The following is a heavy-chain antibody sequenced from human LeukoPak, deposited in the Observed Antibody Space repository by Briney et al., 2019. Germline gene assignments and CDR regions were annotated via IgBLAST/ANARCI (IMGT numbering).Heavy chain of an antibody. Sequence: ASVKVSCKASGYTFTSYGISWVRQAPGQGLEWMGWISAYNGNTIYAQKLQGRVTMTTDTSTSTAYMELRSLRSDDTAVYYCARDLYSSSWYRGDNFDYWGQGTLVTVSS. CDR2: ISAYNGNT. CDR3: ARDLYSSSWYRGDNFDY. CDR1: GYTFTSYG. V-gene: IGHV1-18*01. J-gene: IGHJ4*02. D-gene: IGHD6-13*01.